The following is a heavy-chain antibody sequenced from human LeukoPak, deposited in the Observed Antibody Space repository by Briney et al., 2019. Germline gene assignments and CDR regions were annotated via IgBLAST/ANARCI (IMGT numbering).Heavy chain of an antibody. V-gene: IGHV4-34*01. Sequence: SETLSLTCAVYVGSFSGYYWSWIRQPPGKGLEWIGEINHSGSTNYNSSLKSRVTISVDTSKNQFSLKLSSVTAADTAVYYCARGYYGSGSHCCHMDVWGKGTTITVAS. CDR1: VGSFSGYY. CDR3: ARGYYGSGSHCCHMDV. CDR2: INHSGST. J-gene: IGHJ6*03. D-gene: IGHD3-10*01.